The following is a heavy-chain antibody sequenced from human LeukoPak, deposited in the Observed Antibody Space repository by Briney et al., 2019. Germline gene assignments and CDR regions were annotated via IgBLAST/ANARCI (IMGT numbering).Heavy chain of an antibody. J-gene: IGHJ4*02. V-gene: IGHV3-30-3*01. CDR2: ILYDGFSK. CDR3: ARDGDVVVDPGSIENYFDY. D-gene: IGHD2-2*01. CDR1: GFIFSTYA. Sequence: GGSLRLSCAASGFIFSTYAMHWVRQAPGKGLEWVAVILYDGFSKYYTDSVKGRFTVSTDRSKNTLYLQMNSLRAEDTALYYCARDGDVVVDPGSIENYFDYWGQGTLVTVSS.